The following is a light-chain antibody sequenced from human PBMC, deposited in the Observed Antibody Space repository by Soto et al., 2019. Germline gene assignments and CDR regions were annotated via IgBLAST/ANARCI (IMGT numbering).Light chain of an antibody. J-gene: IGKJ1*01. CDR3: QLYGSSPKT. Sequence: EIVLTQSPGTPSLSPGERATLSCRATQTISSNYLAWYRQKPGQAPKLLIHGASTRATGIPDRFSGSGSGTDFTLTISRLEPEDFAVYYCQLYGSSPKTFGQGTKVEF. V-gene: IGKV3-20*01. CDR1: QTISSNY. CDR2: GAS.